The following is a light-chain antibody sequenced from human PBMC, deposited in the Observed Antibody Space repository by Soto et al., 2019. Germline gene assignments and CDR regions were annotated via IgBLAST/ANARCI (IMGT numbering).Light chain of an antibody. J-gene: IGKJ1*01. CDR3: QQCGSSPWT. Sequence: EIVLTQSPGILSLSPGERATLSCRASQSVSSSYLAWYQQKPGQAPRLLIYAASSRATGIPDRFSGGGSGTDFTLTISRLEPEDFAVYYCQQCGSSPWTFGQGTKVDI. CDR2: AAS. V-gene: IGKV3-20*01. CDR1: QSVSSSY.